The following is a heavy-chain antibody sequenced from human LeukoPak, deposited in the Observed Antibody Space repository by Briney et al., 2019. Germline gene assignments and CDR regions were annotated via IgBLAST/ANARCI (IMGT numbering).Heavy chain of an antibody. CDR1: GYTFTSYY. D-gene: IGHD6-19*01. V-gene: IGHV1-46*01. J-gene: IGHJ5*02. CDR3: ARGPPLIAVAGTQQFDP. Sequence: VASVKVSCKASGYTFTSYYMHWVRQAPGQGLEWMGIINPSGGSTSYAQKFQGRVTMTRDTSTSTVYMELSSLRSEDTAVYYCARGPPLIAVAGTQQFDPWGQGTLVTVSS. CDR2: INPSGGST.